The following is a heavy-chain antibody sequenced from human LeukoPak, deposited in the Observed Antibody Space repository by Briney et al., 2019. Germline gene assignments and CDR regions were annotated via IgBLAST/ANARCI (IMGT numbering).Heavy chain of an antibody. Sequence: ASVKVSCKASGFTFTSYAMNWVRQAPGQGLEWMGWINTNTGNPTYAQGFTGRFVFSLDTSVSTAYLQISSLKAEDTAVYYCARRWGPIYSDYDWFDPWGQGTQVTVSS. J-gene: IGHJ5*02. CDR2: INTNTGNP. CDR3: ARRWGPIYSDYDWFDP. V-gene: IGHV7-4-1*02. CDR1: GFTFTSYA. D-gene: IGHD4-11*01.